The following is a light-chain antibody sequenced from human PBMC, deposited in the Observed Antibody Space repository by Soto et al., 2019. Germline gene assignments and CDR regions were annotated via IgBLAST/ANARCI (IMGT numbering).Light chain of an antibody. J-gene: IGKJ4*02. Sequence: EIVMTQSPATLSVSPGERVTLSCRASQSVFSSLAWYQQKPGQAPRLLIYGAATRATGIPARFSGSGSGTVFTITISSLQSEEVAVYFCQQYHTWPSFGRGTRVEIK. CDR3: QQYHTWPS. V-gene: IGKV3-15*01. CDR1: QSVFSS. CDR2: GAA.